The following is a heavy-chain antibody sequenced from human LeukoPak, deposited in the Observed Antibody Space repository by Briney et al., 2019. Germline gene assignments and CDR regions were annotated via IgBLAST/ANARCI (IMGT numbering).Heavy chain of an antibody. CDR2: IYTSGST. D-gene: IGHD3-3*01. J-gene: IGHJ2*01. CDR3: ARDESPEYYDFWSGYYRYWYFDL. CDR1: GGSISSYY. Sequence: SETLSLTGTVSGGSISSYYWSWIRQPAGKGLEWIGRIYTSGSTNYNPSLKSRVTMSVDTSKNQFSLKLSSVTAADTAVYYCARDESPEYYDFWSGYYRYWYFDLWGRGTLVTVSS. V-gene: IGHV4-4*07.